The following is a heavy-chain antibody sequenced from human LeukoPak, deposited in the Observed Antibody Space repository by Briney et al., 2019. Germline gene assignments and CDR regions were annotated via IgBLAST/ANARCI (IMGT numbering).Heavy chain of an antibody. D-gene: IGHD3-22*01. CDR3: ADTYYYDSSGYSRDAFDI. J-gene: IGHJ3*02. CDR2: INHSGST. V-gene: IGHV4-34*01. Sequence: PSETLSLTCAVYGGSFSGYYWSWIRQPPGKGLEWIGEINHSGSTNYNPSLKSRVTISVDTSKNQFSLKLSSVTAADTAVYYCADTYYYDSSGYSRDAFDIWGQGTMVTVSS. CDR1: GGSFSGYY.